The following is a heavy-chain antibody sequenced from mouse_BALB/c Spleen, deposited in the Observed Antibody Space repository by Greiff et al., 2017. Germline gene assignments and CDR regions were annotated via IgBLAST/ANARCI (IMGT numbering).Heavy chain of an antibody. CDR3: ARSRYYFDY. Sequence: VQLQQSGGGLVQPGGSLKLSCAASGFTFSSYGMSWVRQTPDKRLELVATINSNGGSTYYPDSVKGRFTISRDNAKNTLYLQMSSLKSEDTAMYYCARSRYYFDYWGQGTTLTVSS. V-gene: IGHV5-6-3*01. CDR2: INSNGGST. CDR1: GFTFSSYG. J-gene: IGHJ2*01.